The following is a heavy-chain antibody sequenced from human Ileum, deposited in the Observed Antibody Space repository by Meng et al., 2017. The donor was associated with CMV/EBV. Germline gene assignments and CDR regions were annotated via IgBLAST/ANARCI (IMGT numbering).Heavy chain of an antibody. D-gene: IGHD3-3*01. J-gene: IGHJ3*02. Sequence: GESLKISCAASGFTFSNAWMSWVRQAPGKGLEWVGRIKSKTDGGTTDYAAPVKGRFTISRDDSKNTLYLQMNSLKTEDTAVYYCTTDKDMYYDFWSGYYKTKNAFDIWGQGTMVT. CDR2: IKSKTDGGTT. CDR1: GFTFSNAW. V-gene: IGHV3-15*01. CDR3: TTDKDMYYDFWSGYYKTKNAFDI.